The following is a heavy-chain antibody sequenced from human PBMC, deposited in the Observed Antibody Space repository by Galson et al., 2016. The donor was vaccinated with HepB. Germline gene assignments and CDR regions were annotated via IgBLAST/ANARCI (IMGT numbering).Heavy chain of an antibody. V-gene: IGHV3-30*18. CDR1: GFTFSEYG. CDR2: DSMDGRRK. J-gene: IGHJ4*02. Sequence: SLRLSCAASGFTFSEYGMHWVRQAPGTGLEWVAADSMDGRRKFYADSVKGRFTISRDNSNNMLFLQMSSLRPDDTAVYYCAKRHEYCPPVGCSVDYWGQGTLVFVSS. CDR3: AKRHEYCPPVGCSVDY. D-gene: IGHD2/OR15-2a*01.